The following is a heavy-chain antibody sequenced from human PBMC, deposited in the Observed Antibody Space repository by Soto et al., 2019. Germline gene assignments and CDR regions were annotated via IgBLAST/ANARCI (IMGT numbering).Heavy chain of an antibody. V-gene: IGHV4-30-4*01. CDR2: IYYSGST. CDR3: AREPQPDSSGYYPFDY. J-gene: IGHJ4*02. CDR1: GGSISSGDYY. Sequence: PSETLSLTCTVSGGSISSGDYYWSWIRQPPGKGLEWIGYIYYSGSTYYNPSLKSRATISVDTSKYQFSLKLSSVTAADTAVYYCAREPQPDSSGYYPFDYWGQGTLVTVSS. D-gene: IGHD3-22*01.